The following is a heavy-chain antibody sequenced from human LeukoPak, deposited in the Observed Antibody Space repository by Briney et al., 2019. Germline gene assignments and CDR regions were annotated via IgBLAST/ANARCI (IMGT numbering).Heavy chain of an antibody. CDR1: GGSISSYY. J-gene: IGHJ6*03. V-gene: IGHV4-59*01. CDR3: ARSYYYYYMDV. Sequence: SETLSLTCTVSGGSISSYYWSWIRQPPGKGLEWIGYIYYSGSTNYNPSLKSRVTISVDTSKNQFSLKLSSVTAADTAVYYCARSYYYYYMDVWGKGTTVTVSS. CDR2: IYYSGST.